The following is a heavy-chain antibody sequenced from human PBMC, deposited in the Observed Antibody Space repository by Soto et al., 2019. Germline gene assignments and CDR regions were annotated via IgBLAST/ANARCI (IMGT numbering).Heavy chain of an antibody. Sequence: KTSETLSLTCTVSGGSISSGGYYWSWIRQHPGEGLEWIGYIYYSGSTYYNPSLKSRITTSVDTSKNHFSLNLRSVTAADTAVYYCARVRERTWQDLDYWGQGTLVTVSS. CDR2: IYYSGST. V-gene: IGHV4-31*03. CDR3: ARVRERTWQDLDY. CDR1: GGSISSGGYY. J-gene: IGHJ4*02.